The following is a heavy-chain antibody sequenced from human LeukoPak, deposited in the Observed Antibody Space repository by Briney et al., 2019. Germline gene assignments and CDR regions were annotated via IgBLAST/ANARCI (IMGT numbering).Heavy chain of an antibody. J-gene: IGHJ3*02. D-gene: IGHD3-22*01. CDR3: ARAAKELSYYDSSGPPAYDAFYI. CDR2: ISSSSSYI. Sequence: GGSLRLSCAASGFTFSSYSMNWVSQAPGKGLEWVSSISSSSSYIYYADSVKGRFTISRDNAKNSLYLQMNSLRAEDTAVYYCARAAKELSYYDSSGPPAYDAFYIWGQGTMVTVSS. V-gene: IGHV3-21*01. CDR1: GFTFSSYS.